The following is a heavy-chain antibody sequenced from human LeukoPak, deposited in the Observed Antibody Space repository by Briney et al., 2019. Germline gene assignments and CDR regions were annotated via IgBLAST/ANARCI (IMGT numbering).Heavy chain of an antibody. Sequence: GGSLRLSCAASGFTFSSYWMHWVRQAPGKGLEWVSGINWNGDSTGYADSVRGRFTISRDNAKNSLYLQMNSLRAEDTALYHCARVASTAWSYYMDVWGKGTTVTISS. V-gene: IGHV3-20*01. CDR2: INWNGDST. D-gene: IGHD6-19*01. CDR3: ARVASTAWSYYMDV. CDR1: GFTFSSYW. J-gene: IGHJ6*03.